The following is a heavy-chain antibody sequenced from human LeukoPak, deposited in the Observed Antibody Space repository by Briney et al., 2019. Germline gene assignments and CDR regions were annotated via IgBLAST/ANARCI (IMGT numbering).Heavy chain of an antibody. J-gene: IGHJ3*02. CDR1: RGSISSYY. CDR2: IYTSGST. V-gene: IGHV4-4*09. CDR3: ASHCSSTSREAKDDAFDI. D-gene: IGHD2-2*01. Sequence: SETLSLTCTVSRGSISSYYWSWIRQPPGKGLEWIGYIYTSGSTNYNPSLKTRVTISVDTSKNQFSLKLSSVTAAETAVYYCASHCSSTSREAKDDAFDIWGQGTMVTVSS.